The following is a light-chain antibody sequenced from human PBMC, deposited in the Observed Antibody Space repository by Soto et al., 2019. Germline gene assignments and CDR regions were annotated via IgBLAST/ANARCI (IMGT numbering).Light chain of an antibody. V-gene: IGKV4-1*01. CDR1: QSVLYTSINQNY. Sequence: DIVMTQSPDSLAVSVGERATINCKSSQSVLYTSINQNYLAWYQQKPGRPPKVLIHWASTRESGVPDRFSGSASGTDFTLPISSLQAEDVVVYYCLQYYSTPWTFGHGTNVEIK. CDR2: WAS. J-gene: IGKJ1*01. CDR3: LQYYSTPWT.